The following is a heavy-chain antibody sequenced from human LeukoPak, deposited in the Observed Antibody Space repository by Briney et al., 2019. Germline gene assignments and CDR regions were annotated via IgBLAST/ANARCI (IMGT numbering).Heavy chain of an antibody. CDR1: GGSIGSYY. Sequence: PSETLSLTCTVSGGSIGSYYWSWIRQPAGKRLEWIGRIYTSGSTNCNPSLKSRVTMSVDTSKNQFSLILTSVTAADTAVYYCARGDSWDFDYWGQGTLVTVSS. V-gene: IGHV4-4*07. CDR3: ARGDSWDFDY. J-gene: IGHJ4*02. D-gene: IGHD6-13*01. CDR2: IYTSGST.